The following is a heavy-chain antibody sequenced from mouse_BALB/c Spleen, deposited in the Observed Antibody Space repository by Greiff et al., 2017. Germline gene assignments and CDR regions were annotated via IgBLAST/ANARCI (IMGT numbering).Heavy chain of an antibody. Sequence: DLVKPGASVKLSCKASGYSFTSYWINWIKQRPGQGLEWIGRIAPGSGSTYYNEMFKGKATLTVDTSSSTAYIQLSSLSSEDSAVSFCARGGHYGNYYFDYWGQGTPLTVS. D-gene: IGHD2-1*01. V-gene: IGHV1S41*01. J-gene: IGHJ2*01. CDR2: IAPGSGST. CDR3: ARGGHYGNYYFDY. CDR1: GYSFTSYW.